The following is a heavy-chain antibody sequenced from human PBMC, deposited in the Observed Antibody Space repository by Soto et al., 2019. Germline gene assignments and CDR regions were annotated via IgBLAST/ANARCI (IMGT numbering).Heavy chain of an antibody. J-gene: IGHJ6*02. Sequence: SQTLSLTCASSGGSVSSNSAAWNWIRQSPSRGLEWLGRTYYRSKWYNDYAVSVKSRITINPDTSKNQFSLQLNSVTPEDTAVYYCAREKTGQLADYYYYGMDVWGQGTTVTVSS. CDR3: AREKTGQLADYYYYGMDV. V-gene: IGHV6-1*01. CDR2: TYYRSKWYN. D-gene: IGHD6-6*01. CDR1: GGSVSSNSAA.